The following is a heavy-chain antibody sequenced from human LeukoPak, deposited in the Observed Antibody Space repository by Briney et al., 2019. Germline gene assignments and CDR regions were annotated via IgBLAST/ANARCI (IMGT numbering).Heavy chain of an antibody. V-gene: IGHV4-38-2*01. D-gene: IGHD3-10*01. J-gene: IGHJ4*02. CDR3: ARHPRRSILWFGELLHDY. Sequence: SETLSLTCAVSGYSISSGYYWGWIRQPPGKGLEWIGSIYYSGSTYYNPSLKSRVTISVDTSKNQFSLKLSSVTAADTAVYYCARHPRRSILWFGELLHDYWGQGTLVTVSS. CDR2: IYYSGST. CDR1: GYSISSGYY.